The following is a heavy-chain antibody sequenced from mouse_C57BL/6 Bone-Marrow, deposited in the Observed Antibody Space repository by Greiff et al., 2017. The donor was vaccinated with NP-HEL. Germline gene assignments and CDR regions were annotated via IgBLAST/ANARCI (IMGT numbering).Heavy chain of an antibody. Sequence: QVQLKQSGAELARPGASVKLSCKASGYTFTSYGISWVKQRTGQGLEWIGEIYPRSGNTYYNEKFKGKATLTADKSSSTAYMELRSLTSEDSAVYFCARWTYDGYWIWFAYWGQGTLVTVSA. J-gene: IGHJ3*01. CDR3: ARWTYDGYWIWFAY. D-gene: IGHD2-3*01. V-gene: IGHV1-81*01. CDR2: IYPRSGNT. CDR1: GYTFTSYG.